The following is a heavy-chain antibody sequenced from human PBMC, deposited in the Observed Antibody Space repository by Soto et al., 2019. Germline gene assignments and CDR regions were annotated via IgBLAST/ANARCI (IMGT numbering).Heavy chain of an antibody. CDR2: ISAYNGNT. Sequence: ASLKVSCKASGYTFTSYGISWVRQAPGQGLEWMGWISAYNGNTNYAQKLQGRVTMTTDTSTSTAYMELRSLRSDDTAVYYCAREGLAGTFPPFACWGQGTLVPVSS. CDR1: GYTFTSYG. D-gene: IGHD1-1*01. CDR3: AREGLAGTFPPFAC. V-gene: IGHV1-18*01. J-gene: IGHJ4*02.